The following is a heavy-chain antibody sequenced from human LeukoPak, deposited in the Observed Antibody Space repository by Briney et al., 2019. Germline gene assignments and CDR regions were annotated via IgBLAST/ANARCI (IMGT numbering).Heavy chain of an antibody. Sequence: GESLKISCKGSGYRFTSYWIGWVRQMPGKGLEWMGIIYPGDSDIRYSPSVQGQVTISADKSINTAYLQWGSLKAADTAMYYCARRAIDTRYAMDVWGQGTTVTVSS. J-gene: IGHJ6*02. D-gene: IGHD1-26*01. CDR2: IYPGDSDI. V-gene: IGHV5-51*01. CDR1: GYRFTSYW. CDR3: ARRAIDTRYAMDV.